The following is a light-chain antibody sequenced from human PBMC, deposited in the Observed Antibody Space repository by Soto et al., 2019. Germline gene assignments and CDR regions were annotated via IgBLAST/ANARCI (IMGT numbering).Light chain of an antibody. CDR2: GAS. J-gene: IGKJ1*01. V-gene: IGKV3-15*01. CDR3: HQHNNCWK. Sequence: EVVMTQSPATLSVSPGERATLSCRASQSVSSNLAWYQQKPGQAPRLLIYGASTRAAGIPARFSGSGSGTDFTLTITSLQSEDFGVSYCHQHNNCWKFGQGTKVEIK. CDR1: QSVSSN.